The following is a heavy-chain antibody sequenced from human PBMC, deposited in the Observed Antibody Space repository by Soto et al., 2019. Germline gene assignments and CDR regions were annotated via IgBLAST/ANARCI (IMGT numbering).Heavy chain of an antibody. CDR3: ARDQLGVGDYYCYGMDV. Sequence: GGSLRLSCAASGFTFSSYGMHWVRQAPGKGLEWVAVIWYDGSNKYYADSVKGRFTISRDNSKNTLYLQMNSLRAEDTAVYYCARDQLGVGDYYCYGMDVWGQGTTVTVSS. D-gene: IGHD2-2*01. CDR2: IWYDGSNK. V-gene: IGHV3-33*01. CDR1: GFTFSSYG. J-gene: IGHJ6*02.